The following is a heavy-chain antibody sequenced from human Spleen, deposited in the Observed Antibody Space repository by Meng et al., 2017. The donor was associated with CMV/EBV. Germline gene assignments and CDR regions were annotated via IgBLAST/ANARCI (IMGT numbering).Heavy chain of an antibody. CDR2: ISGSGGST. V-gene: IGHV3-23*01. CDR1: GFTFSSYA. J-gene: IGHJ5*02. CDR3: ARSPGGIVLVPATWFDP. Sequence: GESLKISCAASGFTFSSYAMSWVRQAPGKGLEWVSGISGSGGSTYFADSVNGRFTISRDNSKTTLYLQMNSLRAEDTAVYYCARSPGGIVLVPATWFDPWGQGTLVTVSS. D-gene: IGHD2-2*01.